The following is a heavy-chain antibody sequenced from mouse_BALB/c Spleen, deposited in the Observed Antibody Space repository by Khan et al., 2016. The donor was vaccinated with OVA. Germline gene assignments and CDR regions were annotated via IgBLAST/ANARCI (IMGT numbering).Heavy chain of an antibody. CDR2: ISTYYGDV. V-gene: IGHV1S137*01. Sequence: QVHVKQSGAELVRPGVSVKISCKGSGYTFTDFTMHWVKQSHAKSLECIGVISTYYGDVTYNQKFKGKATMTVDKSSSTAYMELARLTSEDSAIYVGTMGGGGNRFAYWGQGTLVTVSA. CDR3: TMGGGGNRFAY. CDR1: GYTFTDFT. D-gene: IGHD2-14*01. J-gene: IGHJ3*01.